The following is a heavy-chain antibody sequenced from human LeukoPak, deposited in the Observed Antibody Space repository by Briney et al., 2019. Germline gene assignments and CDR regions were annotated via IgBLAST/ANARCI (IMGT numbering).Heavy chain of an antibody. CDR3: ARGPRYGDYGRYFDL. D-gene: IGHD4-17*01. J-gene: IGHJ2*01. V-gene: IGHV4-34*01. Sequence: KPSETLSLTCAVYGGSFSGYYRSWIRQPPGKGLEWIGEINHSGSTNYNPSLKSRVTISVDTSKNQFSLKLSSVTAADTAVYYCARGPRYGDYGRYFDLWGRGTLVTVSS. CDR2: INHSGST. CDR1: GGSFSGYY.